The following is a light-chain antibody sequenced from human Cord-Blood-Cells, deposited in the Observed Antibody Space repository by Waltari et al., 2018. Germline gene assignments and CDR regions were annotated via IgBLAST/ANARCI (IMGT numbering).Light chain of an antibody. Sequence: DIQMNQSTSSLSASAGDRVHITCRACQGISNSLAWYQQKPGKAPKLLLYAASRLESGVPSRLSGIGSGTDYTLTISSLQPEDFATYYCQQYYSTRTFGQGTKVEIK. CDR2: AAS. CDR3: QQYYSTRT. J-gene: IGKJ1*01. V-gene: IGKV1-NL1*01. CDR1: QGISNS.